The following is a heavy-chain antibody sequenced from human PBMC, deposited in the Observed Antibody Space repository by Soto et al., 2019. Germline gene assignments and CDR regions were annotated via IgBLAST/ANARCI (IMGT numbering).Heavy chain of an antibody. CDR2: IYYSGST. J-gene: IGHJ3*02. Sequence: KPSETLSLTCTVSGGSISSGGYYWSWIRQHPGKGLEWIGYIYYSGSTYYNPSLKSRVTISVDTSKNQFSLKLSSVTAADTAVYYCARAGEIYDILTGYYTGGAFDIWGQGTMVTVS. D-gene: IGHD3-9*01. V-gene: IGHV4-31*02. CDR3: ARAGEIYDILTGYYTGGAFDI. CDR1: GGSISSGGYY.